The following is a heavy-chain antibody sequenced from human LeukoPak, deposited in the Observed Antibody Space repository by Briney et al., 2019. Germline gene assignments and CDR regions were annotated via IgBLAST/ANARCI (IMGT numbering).Heavy chain of an antibody. V-gene: IGHV1-69*13. CDR3: ARDLRGYSYYYGMDV. CDR1: GGTFISYA. Sequence: ASVKVCCKASGGTFISYATSWVRQAPGQGLEWMGGIIPIFGTANYAQKFQGRVTITADESTSTAYMELSSLRSEDTAVYYCARDLRGYSYYYGMDVWGQGTTVTVSS. CDR2: IIPIFGTA. J-gene: IGHJ6*02. D-gene: IGHD5-12*01.